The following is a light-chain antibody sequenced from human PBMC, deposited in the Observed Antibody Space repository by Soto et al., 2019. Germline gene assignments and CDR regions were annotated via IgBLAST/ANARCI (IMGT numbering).Light chain of an antibody. CDR3: CSYARSSTSWV. V-gene: IGLV2-23*01. CDR2: EGS. J-gene: IGLJ3*02. CDR1: SSDVGNYGL. Sequence: QSVLTQPASVSGSPGQSITISCTGTSSDVGNYGLVSWYQQHPGKAPKVMIYEGSKRPSGVSNRFSGSESDNTASLTISGLQAEDEAVYYCCSYARSSTSWVFGGGTKLTVL.